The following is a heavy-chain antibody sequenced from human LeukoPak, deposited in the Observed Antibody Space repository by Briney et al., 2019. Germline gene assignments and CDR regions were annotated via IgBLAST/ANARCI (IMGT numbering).Heavy chain of an antibody. CDR1: GGTFSSYA. CDR2: IIPILGIA. CDR3: ARVYRSSGWYSSDFGY. V-gene: IGHV1-69*04. D-gene: IGHD6-19*01. Sequence: SVKVSCKASGGTFSSYAISWVRQAPGQGLEWMGRIIPILGIANYAQKFQGRVTITADKSTSTAYMELSSLRSEDTAVYYCARVYRSSGWYSSDFGYWGQGTLVTVSS. J-gene: IGHJ4*02.